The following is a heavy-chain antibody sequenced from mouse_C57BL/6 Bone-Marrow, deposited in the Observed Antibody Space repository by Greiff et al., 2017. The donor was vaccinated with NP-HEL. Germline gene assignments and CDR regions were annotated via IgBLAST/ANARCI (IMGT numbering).Heavy chain of an antibody. CDR1: GYAFTNYL. Sequence: QVQLKQSGAELVRPGTSVKVSCKASGYAFTNYLIEWVKQRPGQGLEWIGVINPGSGGTNYNEKFKGKATLTADKSSSTAYMQLSSLTSEDSAVYFCALYDGYYRDFDVWGTGTTVTVSS. V-gene: IGHV1-54*01. CDR3: ALYDGYYRDFDV. CDR2: INPGSGGT. J-gene: IGHJ1*03. D-gene: IGHD2-3*01.